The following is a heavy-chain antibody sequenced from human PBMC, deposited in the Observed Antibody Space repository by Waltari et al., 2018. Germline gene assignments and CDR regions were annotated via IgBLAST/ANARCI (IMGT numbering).Heavy chain of an antibody. V-gene: IGHV3-73*01. CDR1: GFTFSGSA. CDR2: IRSKANSYAT. D-gene: IGHD6-19*01. J-gene: IGHJ3*02. Sequence: EVQLVESGGGLVQTGGSLKLSCAASGFTFSGSAMHWVRKASGRGLECVGRIRSKANSYATAYAASVKGRFTISRDDSKNTAYLQMNSLKTEDTAVYYCTSLGRLGRDAFDIWGQGTMVTVSS. CDR3: TSLGRLGRDAFDI.